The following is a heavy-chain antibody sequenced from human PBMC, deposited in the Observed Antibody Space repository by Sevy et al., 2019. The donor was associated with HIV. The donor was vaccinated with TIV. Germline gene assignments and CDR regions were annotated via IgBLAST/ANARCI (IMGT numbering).Heavy chain of an antibody. CDR2: ISSSSTYV. J-gene: IGHJ2*01. D-gene: IGHD6-13*01. Sequence: GGSLRLSCAASGFTFSSYNMNWVRQAPGKGLEWVSSISSSSTYVYYADSVQGRFTISRDNAKNSLFLQMNSLRVEDTAVYHCARDFGPGIAAAPDLWGRGTLVTVSS. V-gene: IGHV3-21*01. CDR1: GFTFSSYN. CDR3: ARDFGPGIAAAPDL.